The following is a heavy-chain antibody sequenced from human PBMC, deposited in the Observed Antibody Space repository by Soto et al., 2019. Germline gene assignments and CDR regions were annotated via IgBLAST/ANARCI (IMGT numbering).Heavy chain of an antibody. J-gene: IGHJ3*02. CDR1: GFTFSGSA. V-gene: IGHV3-73*02. CDR2: IRNKANTYAT. CDR3: TRRGYDSSGPTTGDAFDI. Sequence: EVQLVESGGGLVQPGGSLKLSCAASGFTFSGSAIHWVRQPSGKGLEWVGRIRNKANTYATAYAASVKGRFTISRDDSKNTAYLQMNSLKTEDTAVYYCTRRGYDSSGPTTGDAFDIWGQGTMVTVSS. D-gene: IGHD3-22*01.